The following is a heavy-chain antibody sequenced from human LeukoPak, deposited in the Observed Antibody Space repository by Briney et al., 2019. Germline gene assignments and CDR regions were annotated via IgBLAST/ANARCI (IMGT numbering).Heavy chain of an antibody. D-gene: IGHD3-10*01. CDR1: GGTFSNSG. V-gene: IGHV1-69*13. J-gene: IGHJ6*03. CDR2: ITPISGTA. Sequence: ASVKVSCKAYGGTFSNSGISWVRQAPGQGLEWMGGITPISGTANYARKFQGRVTITADESTSTAYMELSSLRSEDTAVYYCASLSSGSYNYYYMDVWGKGTTVTISS. CDR3: ASLSSGSYNYYYMDV.